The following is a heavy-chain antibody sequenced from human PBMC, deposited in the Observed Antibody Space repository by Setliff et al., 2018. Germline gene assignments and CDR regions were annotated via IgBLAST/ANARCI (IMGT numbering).Heavy chain of an antibody. CDR2: IYHSGNT. Sequence: PSETLSLTCTVSGGSISSGDHYWSWIRQHPGKGLEWIGYIYHSGNTYYNPSLKSRVTISVDRSKNQFSLKLSSVTAADTAVYYCARGRIAAALYYFDYWGQGTLVTVSS. J-gene: IGHJ4*02. D-gene: IGHD6-13*01. CDR3: ARGRIAAALYYFDY. CDR1: GGSISSGDHY. V-gene: IGHV4-31*03.